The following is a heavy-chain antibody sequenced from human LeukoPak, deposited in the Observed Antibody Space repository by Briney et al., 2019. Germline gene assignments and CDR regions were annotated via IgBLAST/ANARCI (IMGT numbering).Heavy chain of an antibody. CDR3: ARDGRQWLSYFDY. CDR1: GFTFSGYG. J-gene: IGHJ4*02. D-gene: IGHD6-19*01. CDR2: IWYDGSNK. Sequence: GGSLRLSCAASGFTFSGYGMHWVRQAPGKGLEWVAVIWYDGSNKYYADSVKGRFTISRDNSKNTLYLQMNSLRAEDTAVYYCARDGRQWLSYFDYWGQGTLVTVSS. V-gene: IGHV3-33*01.